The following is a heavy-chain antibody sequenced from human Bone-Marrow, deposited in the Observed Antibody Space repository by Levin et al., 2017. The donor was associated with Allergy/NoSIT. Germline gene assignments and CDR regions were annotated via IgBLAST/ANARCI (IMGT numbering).Heavy chain of an antibody. J-gene: IGHJ4*02. CDR2: IYRGGTT. CDR1: GFSGNSDY. V-gene: IGHV3-53*01. Sequence: GGSLRLSCAVSGFSGNSDYMSWVRQAPGKGLDWVSVIYRGGTTYYADSVMGRFTISRDISKNTLYLQMNGLRAEDTAVYYCARGSFEGIFVTIMPPEYWGQGTLVTVSS. D-gene: IGHD3-3*01. CDR3: ARGSFEGIFVTIMPPEY.